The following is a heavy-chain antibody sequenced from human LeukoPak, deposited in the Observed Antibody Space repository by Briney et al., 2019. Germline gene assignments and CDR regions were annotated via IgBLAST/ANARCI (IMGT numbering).Heavy chain of an antibody. V-gene: IGHV3-66*01. Sequence: GGSLRLSCAASGFTVSSNYMSWVRQAPGKGLEWVSVIYSGGSTYYADSVKGRFTISRDNSKNTLYLQMNSLRAEDTAVYYCARNPRSSGYSNFDYWGQGTLVTVSS. CDR1: GFTVSSNY. CDR3: ARNPRSSGYSNFDY. CDR2: IYSGGST. D-gene: IGHD3-22*01. J-gene: IGHJ4*02.